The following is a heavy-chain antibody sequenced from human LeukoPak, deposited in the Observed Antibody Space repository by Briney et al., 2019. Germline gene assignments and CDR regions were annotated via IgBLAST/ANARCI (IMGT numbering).Heavy chain of an antibody. CDR3: ARVPTAAGTS. CDR2: IYSGGST. CDR1: GFTFSSYS. D-gene: IGHD6-13*01. V-gene: IGHV3-53*01. J-gene: IGHJ4*02. Sequence: PGGSLRLSCAASGFTFSSYSMNWVRQAPAKALEWVSVIYSGGSTYYADSAKGRFTISRDNSKNTLYLQMNSLRAEDTAVYYCARVPTAAGTSWGQGTLVTVSS.